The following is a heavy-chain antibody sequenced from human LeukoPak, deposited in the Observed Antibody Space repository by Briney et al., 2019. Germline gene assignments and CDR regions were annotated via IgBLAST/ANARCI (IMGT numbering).Heavy chain of an antibody. CDR2: MDYSGST. CDR3: ARHGYDFCVGYQNNYFDH. J-gene: IGHJ4*02. CDR1: GGSISRSNYY. Sequence: SETLSLTCTVSGGSISRSNYYWGWIRQPPGKGLEWIGSMDYSGSTYYNPSLKSRVTISVDTSKNHLSLKLTSVTAADTSVYYCARHGYDFCVGYQNNYFDHWGQGTLVTVSS. D-gene: IGHD3-3*01. V-gene: IGHV4-39*01.